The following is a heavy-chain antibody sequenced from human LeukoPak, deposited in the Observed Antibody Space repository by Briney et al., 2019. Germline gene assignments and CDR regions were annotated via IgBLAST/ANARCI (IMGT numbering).Heavy chain of an antibody. CDR2: INGGGSST. J-gene: IGHJ4*02. Sequence: GGSLRLSCAASGFTFSTYAMNWVRQAPGKGLEWVSGINGGGSSTYYADSVKGRFTISRDNSKNTLYLQMSSLRAGDTAVYYCAKVSGNTSGWYVDFDCWGQGSLVTVSS. CDR3: AKVSGNTSGWYVDFDC. CDR1: GFTFSTYA. V-gene: IGHV3-23*01. D-gene: IGHD6-19*01.